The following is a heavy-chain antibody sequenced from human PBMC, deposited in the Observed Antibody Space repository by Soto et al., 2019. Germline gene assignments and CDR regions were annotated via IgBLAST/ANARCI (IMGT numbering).Heavy chain of an antibody. J-gene: IGHJ4*02. CDR2: INSSGINR. D-gene: IGHD2-8*01. Sequence: PGGSLRLSCAASGFTFSTYEMNWVRQAPGKGLEWVSYINSSGINRNYADSVQGRFTVSRDDAKNSLFLQLNSLRPDDTAVYYCANFPSCTSSTCLDYWGRGTLVTVSS. CDR3: ANFPSCTSSTCLDY. CDR1: GFTFSTYE. V-gene: IGHV3-48*03.